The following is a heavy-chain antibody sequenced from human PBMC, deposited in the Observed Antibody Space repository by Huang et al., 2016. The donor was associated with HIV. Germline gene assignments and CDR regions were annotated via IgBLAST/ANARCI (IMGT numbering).Heavy chain of an antibody. CDR3: ARDRVPAVRYYYGMDV. CDR1: DYTFTKYG. J-gene: IGHJ6*02. V-gene: IGHV1-18*04. Sequence: QVHLVQSGVDVKKPGASVKVSCKASDYTFTKYGISWVRQAPGQGLEWMGWINTYNGNTNYAQKFQGRVTLTTDTSTKTAYRDLGSLRYDDTAVYYCARDRVPAVRYYYGMDVWGQGTTVIVSS. CDR2: INTYNGNT. D-gene: IGHD3-16*02.